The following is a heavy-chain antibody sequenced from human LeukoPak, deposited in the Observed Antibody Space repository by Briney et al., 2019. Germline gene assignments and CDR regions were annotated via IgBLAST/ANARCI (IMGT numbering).Heavy chain of an antibody. CDR1: GFTFSSYS. Sequence: GGSLRLSCAASGFTFSSYSMNWVRQAPGMGLEWVASIGRSGSTIYNADSLKGRFTISRDNAKHSLYLQMNSLRAEDTAVYYCAREALTDCSSTSCQFDYWGQGTLVIVSS. D-gene: IGHD2-2*01. J-gene: IGHJ4*02. CDR3: AREALTDCSSTSCQFDY. V-gene: IGHV3-48*01. CDR2: IGRSGSTI.